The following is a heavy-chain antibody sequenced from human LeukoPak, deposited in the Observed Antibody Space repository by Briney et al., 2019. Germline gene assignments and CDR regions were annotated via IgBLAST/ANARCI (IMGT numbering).Heavy chain of an antibody. V-gene: IGHV3-11*01. CDR3: ARYYYGSGTYSESYAYHGMDV. J-gene: IGHJ6*02. Sequence: GGSLRLSCAPSGFTFSDYYMTWIRQAPGKGLEWVSCISRSGSAIYADSVKGRFAISRDNAKNSLYLQMNSLRAEDTAVYYCARYYYGSGTYSESYAYHGMDVWGQGTTVTVSS. CDR2: ISRSGSAI. D-gene: IGHD3-10*01. CDR1: GFTFSDYY.